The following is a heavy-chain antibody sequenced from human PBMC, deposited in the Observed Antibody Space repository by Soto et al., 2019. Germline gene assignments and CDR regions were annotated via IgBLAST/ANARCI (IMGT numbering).Heavy chain of an antibody. CDR2: IYYSGST. Sequence: SESLALTCTVSGGCISSYYWSWFRQPPGKGLEWIGYIYYSGSTNYNPSLKSRVTISVDTSKNQFSLKLSSVTAADTAVYYCTTDPVTMIVVVPSSGWGQGTLVTVSS. J-gene: IGHJ4*02. CDR3: TTDPVTMIVVVPSSG. CDR1: GGCISSYY. D-gene: IGHD3-22*01. V-gene: IGHV4-59*12.